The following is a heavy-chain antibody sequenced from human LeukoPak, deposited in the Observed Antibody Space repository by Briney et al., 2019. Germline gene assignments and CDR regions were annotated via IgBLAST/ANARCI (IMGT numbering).Heavy chain of an antibody. CDR1: GGTFSSYA. V-gene: IGHV1-69*13. J-gene: IGHJ6*02. Sequence: ASVKVSCKASGGTFSSYAISWVRQAPGQGLEWMGGIIPIFGTANYAQKFQGRVTITADESTSTAYMELRSLRSDDTAVYYCARGVRPFGELFLTYYYYGMDVWGQGTTVTVSS. CDR2: IIPIFGTA. D-gene: IGHD3-10*01. CDR3: ARGVRPFGELFLTYYYYGMDV.